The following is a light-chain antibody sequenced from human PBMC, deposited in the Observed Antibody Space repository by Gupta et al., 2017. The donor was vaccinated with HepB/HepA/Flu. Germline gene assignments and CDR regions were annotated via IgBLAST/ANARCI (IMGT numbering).Light chain of an antibody. CDR3: QSADSSGTYVV. CDR2: KDS. CDR1: ALPKQY. J-gene: IGLJ2*01. Sequence: SSELTQPPSVSVSPGQTARITCSGDALPKQYAYWYQQKPGQAPVLVIYKDSERPSGIPERFSGSSSVTTVTLTISGVQAEDEADYYCQSADSSGTYVVFGGGTKLTVL. V-gene: IGLV3-25*03.